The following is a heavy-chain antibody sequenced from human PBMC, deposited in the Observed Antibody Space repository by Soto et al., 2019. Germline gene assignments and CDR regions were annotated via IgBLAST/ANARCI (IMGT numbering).Heavy chain of an antibody. CDR1: GGTFNSYA. Sequence: QVQLVQSGAEVKKPGSSVKVSCKASGGTFNSYAISWVRQAPGQGLEWMGGIIPIFGTVNYAQKFQGRVTISADKSTSTVYMELSSLRSEDTAVYYCARALYSNYTYYYYGMDVWGQGTTVTVSS. V-gene: IGHV1-69*06. J-gene: IGHJ6*02. CDR2: IIPIFGTV. D-gene: IGHD4-4*01. CDR3: ARALYSNYTYYYYGMDV.